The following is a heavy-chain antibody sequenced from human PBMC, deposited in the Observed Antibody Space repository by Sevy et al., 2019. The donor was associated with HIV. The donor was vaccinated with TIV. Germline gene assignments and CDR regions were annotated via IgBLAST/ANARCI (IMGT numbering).Heavy chain of an antibody. Sequence: GGSLRLSCAASGFTFSDYYMSWIRQAPGKGLEWVSYISSSGSTIYYADSVKGRFTISRDNAKNSLYLQMNSLRAEDTAVYYCARDIPPYYYDSSGYYYGFDSVYFDYWGQRTLVTVSS. V-gene: IGHV3-11*01. CDR1: GFTFSDYY. D-gene: IGHD3-22*01. CDR3: ARDIPPYYYDSSGYYYGFDSVYFDY. CDR2: ISSSGSTI. J-gene: IGHJ4*02.